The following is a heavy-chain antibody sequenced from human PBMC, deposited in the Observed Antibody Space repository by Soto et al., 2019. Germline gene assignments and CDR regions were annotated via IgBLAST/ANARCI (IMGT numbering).Heavy chain of an antibody. CDR1: GGSITNYY. D-gene: IGHD2-2*01. CDR2: IYYNGNI. CDR3: ARTYCSSTTCYDLFDS. Sequence: QVQLQESGPGLVKPSETLSLTCTVSGGSITNYYWTWIRQPPGKGLEWIGYIYYNGNINYNPSLTSQVTISVDTSKNQFSLKLNSVTAADTAVYYCARTYCSSTTCYDLFDSWGQGTLVTVSS. J-gene: IGHJ4*02. V-gene: IGHV4-59*01.